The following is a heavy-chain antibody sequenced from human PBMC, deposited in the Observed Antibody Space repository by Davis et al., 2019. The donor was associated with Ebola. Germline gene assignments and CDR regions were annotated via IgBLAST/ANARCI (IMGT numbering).Heavy chain of an antibody. CDR3: ARSRKVATILWSNDAFDI. CDR1: GFTFSSYA. V-gene: IGHV3-23*01. CDR2: ISGSGGRT. Sequence: GGSLRLSCAASGFTFSSYAMSWVRQAPGKGLEWVSAISGSGGRTYYADSVKGRFTISRDNAKNSLYLQMNSLRAEDTAVYYCARSRKVATILWSNDAFDIWGQGTMVTVSS. J-gene: IGHJ3*02. D-gene: IGHD5-12*01.